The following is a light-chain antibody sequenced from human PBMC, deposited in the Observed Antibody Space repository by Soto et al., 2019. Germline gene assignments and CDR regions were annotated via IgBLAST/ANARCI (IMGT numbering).Light chain of an antibody. Sequence: EIVLTQSPGTLSLSPGERATLSCRASQSLDNRHLAWYQHKPGQTPRVLIYGASNRATGIPVRFSGSGSGTDFTLTISRLELEDFAVYYCQQYSISKWTFGQGTKVEMK. V-gene: IGKV3-20*01. CDR3: QQYSISKWT. CDR1: QSLDNRH. CDR2: GAS. J-gene: IGKJ1*01.